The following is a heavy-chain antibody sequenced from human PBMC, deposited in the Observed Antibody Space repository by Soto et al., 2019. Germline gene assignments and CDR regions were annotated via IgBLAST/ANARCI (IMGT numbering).Heavy chain of an antibody. D-gene: IGHD2-2*01. CDR3: ARAHAPTLPFDY. CDR1: GGSIRNVY. Sequence: TSETLSLTCTVSGGSIRNVYWSWIRQPPGKGLEWIGFIFHSGNAKYNPSLKSRVTISVDTSKNQFSLSLDSVTAADTAVYFCARAHAPTLPFDYWGQGTLVPVSS. J-gene: IGHJ4*01. CDR2: IFHSGNA. V-gene: IGHV4-59*01.